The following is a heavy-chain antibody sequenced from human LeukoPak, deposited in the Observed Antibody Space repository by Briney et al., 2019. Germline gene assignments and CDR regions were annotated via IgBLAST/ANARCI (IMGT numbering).Heavy chain of an antibody. CDR2: ISASGGST. J-gene: IGHJ4*02. CDR1: GFTFSSSA. Sequence: GGSLRLSCAASGFTFSSSAMSWVRQVPGKGLEWVSGISASGGSTSYADSVRGRFTISRDNSKNTLYVQMNSLRDEDTAVYYCARDRGSGETDYWGQGTLVTVSS. D-gene: IGHD6-25*01. CDR3: ARDRGSGETDY. V-gene: IGHV3-23*01.